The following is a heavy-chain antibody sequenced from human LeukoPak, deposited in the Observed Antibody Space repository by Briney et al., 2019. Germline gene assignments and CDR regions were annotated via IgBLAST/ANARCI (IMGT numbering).Heavy chain of an antibody. CDR3: AREPVTGTSNFFDS. V-gene: IGHV4-4*07. CDR2: MYTSGNT. J-gene: IGHJ4*02. Sequence: PSETLSLTCADSGGSISTYYWSWIRQTPRKRLEWIGRMYTSGNTNYNPSLKSRVTMSVDTSKKQFSLRLSSVTAADTAVYYCAREPVTGTSNFFDSWGQGTLVTVSS. CDR1: GGSISTYY. D-gene: IGHD6-19*01.